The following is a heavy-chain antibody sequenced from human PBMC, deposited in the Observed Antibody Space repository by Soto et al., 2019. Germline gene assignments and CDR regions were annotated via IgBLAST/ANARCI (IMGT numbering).Heavy chain of an antibody. J-gene: IGHJ4*02. CDR1: GFTFSSYA. Sequence: EVQLLESGGGLVQPGGSLRLSCAASGFTFSSYAMSWVRQAPGKGLEWVSAISGSGGSTYYADSVKGRFTISRDNSKNTLYLQMNSLRAEDTAVYYCAKTRGRRVAAAGNYFDYWGQGTLVTVSS. CDR2: ISGSGGST. CDR3: AKTRGRRVAAAGNYFDY. V-gene: IGHV3-23*01. D-gene: IGHD6-13*01.